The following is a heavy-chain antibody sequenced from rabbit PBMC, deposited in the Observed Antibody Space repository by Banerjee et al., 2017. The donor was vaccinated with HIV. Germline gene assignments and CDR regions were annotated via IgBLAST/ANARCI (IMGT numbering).Heavy chain of an antibody. D-gene: IGHD1-1*01. V-gene: IGHV1S40*01. CDR1: GFTLSTYW. CDR2: TNPGGSGSP. J-gene: IGHJ6*01. Sequence: QSLEESGGDLVKPGASLTLTCTASGFTLSTYWMRWVRQAPGKGLEWVACTNPGGSGSPNYATWAKGRFTISKTSSTTVTLQMTSLTAADTATYFCARTYDSRSSLFNFWGPGTLVTVS. CDR3: ARTYDSRSSLFNF.